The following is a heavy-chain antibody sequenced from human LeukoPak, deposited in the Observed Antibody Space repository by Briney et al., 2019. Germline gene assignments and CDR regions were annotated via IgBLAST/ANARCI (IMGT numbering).Heavy chain of an antibody. J-gene: IGHJ4*02. CDR2: IGSTGTDR. CDR3: ATETIGRHYDY. Sequence: EWSLGLSCAASGLSFSSSGINWVRQAPGKGLEWVSSIGSTGTDRYYADSVKGRFTISRDNAKNSLYLQMNSLRAEDTAVYYCATETIGRHYDYWGQGTLLTVSS. CDR1: GLSFSSSG. V-gene: IGHV3-21*01. D-gene: IGHD1-14*01.